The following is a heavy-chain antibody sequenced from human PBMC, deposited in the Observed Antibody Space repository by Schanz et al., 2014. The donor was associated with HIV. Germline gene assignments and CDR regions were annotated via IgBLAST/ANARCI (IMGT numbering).Heavy chain of an antibody. J-gene: IGHJ4*02. D-gene: IGHD6-19*01. CDR2: ISYDGSNK. Sequence: VQLVESGGGLVQPGRSLRLSCAASGFIFDEYAMHWVRQGPGKGLEWVAVISYDGSNKYYADSVKGRFTISRDNSKNTLYLKMNSLRAEDTAVYYCTKDIVAGASEYWGQGTLVIVSS. CDR1: GFIFDEYA. V-gene: IGHV3-30-3*01. CDR3: TKDIVAGASEY.